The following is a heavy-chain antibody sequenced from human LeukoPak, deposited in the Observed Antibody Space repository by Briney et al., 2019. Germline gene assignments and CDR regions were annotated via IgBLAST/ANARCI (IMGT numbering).Heavy chain of an antibody. CDR3: AKGIVGADRSVFDY. V-gene: IGHV3-21*01. J-gene: IGHJ4*02. D-gene: IGHD1-26*01. CDR2: ISSSSSYI. CDR1: GFTFSSYS. Sequence: GGSLRLSCAASGFTFSSYSMNWVRQAPGKGLEWVSSISSSSSYIYYADSVKGRFTISRDNAKNSLYLQMNSLRAEDTAVYYCAKGIVGADRSVFDYWGQGTLVTVSS.